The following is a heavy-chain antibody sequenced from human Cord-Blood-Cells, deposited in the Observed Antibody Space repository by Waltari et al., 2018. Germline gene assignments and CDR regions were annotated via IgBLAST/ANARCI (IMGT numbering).Heavy chain of an antibody. Sequence: QVQLQESGPGLVKPSETLSLTCAVSGYSISSGYYWGWIRQPPGKGLEWIGSIYHSGATYYNPSLKGRVTISVDTAKNQFSLKLSSVTAADTAVYYCARGQSYYGSGSYYYFDYWGQGTLVTVSS. CDR3: ARGQSYYGSGSYYYFDY. CDR2: IYHSGAT. J-gene: IGHJ4*02. V-gene: IGHV4-38-2*01. D-gene: IGHD3-10*01. CDR1: GYSISSGYY.